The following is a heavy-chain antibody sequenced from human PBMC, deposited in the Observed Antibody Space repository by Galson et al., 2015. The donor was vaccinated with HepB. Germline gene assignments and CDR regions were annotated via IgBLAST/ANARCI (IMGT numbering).Heavy chain of an antibody. CDR3: ARDRKQWLPSPTRGVDV. J-gene: IGHJ6*02. Sequence: SVKVSCKASGYTFTSYGISWVRQAPGQGLEWMGWISAYNGNTNYAQKLQGRVTMTTDTSTSTAYMELRSLRSDDTAVYYCARDRKQWLPSPTRGVDVWGQGTTVTVSS. V-gene: IGHV1-18*01. CDR2: ISAYNGNT. D-gene: IGHD6-19*01. CDR1: GYTFTSYG.